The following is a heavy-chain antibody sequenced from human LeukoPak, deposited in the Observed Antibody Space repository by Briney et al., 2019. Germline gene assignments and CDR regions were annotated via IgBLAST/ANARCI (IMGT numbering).Heavy chain of an antibody. CDR1: GFTFSSYA. Sequence: PGGSLRLSCAASGFTFSSYAMSWVRQAPGKGLEWVSAISGSGGSTYYADSVRGRFTISRDNSKNTLYLQMNSLRAEDTAVYYCAKSQLLWFGEDFDYWGQGTLVTVSS. CDR3: AKSQLLWFGEDFDY. CDR2: ISGSGGST. J-gene: IGHJ4*02. D-gene: IGHD3-10*01. V-gene: IGHV3-23*01.